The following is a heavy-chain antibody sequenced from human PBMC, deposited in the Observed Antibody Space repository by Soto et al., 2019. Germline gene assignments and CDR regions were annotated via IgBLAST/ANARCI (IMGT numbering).Heavy chain of an antibody. Sequence: PGGSLRLSCAASGFTFSSACMSWVRQAPGKGLEWVGRIGSKGETYATAYAASVKGRFTISRDDSKNTAYLQMNSLESEDTAVYYCSRDDSDW. D-gene: IGHD3-3*01. V-gene: IGHV3-73*01. CDR1: GFTFSSAC. J-gene: IGHJ5*01. CDR2: IGSKGETYAT. CDR3: SRDDSDW.